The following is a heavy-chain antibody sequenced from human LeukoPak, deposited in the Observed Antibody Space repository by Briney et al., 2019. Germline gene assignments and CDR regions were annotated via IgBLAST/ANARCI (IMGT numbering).Heavy chain of an antibody. CDR3: AQSLHSYPYWVY. CDR2: IYWNDDK. Sequence: TLSLTCSVSGDSVSTSHWSWIRQPPGKALEWLALIYWNDDKRYSPSLKSRVTITKDTSKNQVVLTMPNMGPVDTATYYCAQSLHSYPYWVYWGQGTLVTVSS. D-gene: IGHD5-18*01. J-gene: IGHJ4*02. CDR1: GDSVSTSHW. V-gene: IGHV2-5*01.